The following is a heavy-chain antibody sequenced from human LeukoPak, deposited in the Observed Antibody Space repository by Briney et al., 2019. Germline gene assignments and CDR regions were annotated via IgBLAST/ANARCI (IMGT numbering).Heavy chain of an antibody. CDR2: IYYSGST. CDR3: ARGGYYDSSGFINPHAFDI. J-gene: IGHJ3*02. CDR1: GGSISSGDYY. Sequence: SETLSLTCTVSGGSISSGDYYWRWIRQPPGKGLEWIGYIYYSGSTYYNPSLKSRVTISVDTSKNQFSLKLSSVTAADTAVYYCARGGYYDSSGFINPHAFDIWGQGTMVTVSS. D-gene: IGHD3-22*01. V-gene: IGHV4-30-4*01.